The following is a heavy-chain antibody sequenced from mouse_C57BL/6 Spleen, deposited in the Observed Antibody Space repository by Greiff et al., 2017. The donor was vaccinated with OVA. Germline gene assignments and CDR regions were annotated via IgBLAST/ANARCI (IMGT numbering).Heavy chain of an antibody. CDR3: ARCHYDYVAY. CDR1: GYTFTSYW. Sequence: QVQLQQPGAELVRPGSSVKLSCKASGYTFTSYWMHWVKQRPIQGLEWIGNIDPSDGETDYNQKFKGKATLTVDKSSSTAYMQLSSLTSEDSAVYYCARCHYDYVAYWGQGTLVTVSA. V-gene: IGHV1-52*01. D-gene: IGHD2-4*01. J-gene: IGHJ3*01. CDR2: IDPSDGET.